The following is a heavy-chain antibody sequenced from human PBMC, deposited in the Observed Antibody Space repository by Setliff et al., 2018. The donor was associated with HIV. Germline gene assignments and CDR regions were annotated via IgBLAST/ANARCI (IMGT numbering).Heavy chain of an antibody. V-gene: IGHV1-69*06. CDR3: ARDSRLYYYGSGSLVDY. J-gene: IGHJ4*02. CDR2: IIPIFGTA. CDR1: GGTFSSYA. Sequence: SVKVSCKASGGTFSSYAISWVRQAPGQGLEWMGGIIPIFGTANYAQKVQGRVTMTADTSTSTAYMELRSLRSDDTAVYYCARDSRLYYYGSGSLVDYWGQGTLVTVSS. D-gene: IGHD3-10*01.